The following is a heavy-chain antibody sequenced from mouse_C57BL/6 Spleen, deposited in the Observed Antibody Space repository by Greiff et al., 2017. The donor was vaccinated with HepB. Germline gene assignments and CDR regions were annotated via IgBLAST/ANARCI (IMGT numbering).Heavy chain of an antibody. D-gene: IGHD1-1*01. CDR3: ASGTTVVAPMDY. CDR1: GYTFTDYY. Sequence: EVQLQQSGPELVKPGASVKISCKASGYTFTDYYMNWVKQSHGKSLEWIGDINPNNGGTSYNQKFKGKATLTVDKSSSTAYMELRSLTSEDSAVYYCASGTTVVAPMDYWGQGTSVTVSS. J-gene: IGHJ4*01. V-gene: IGHV1-26*01. CDR2: INPNNGGT.